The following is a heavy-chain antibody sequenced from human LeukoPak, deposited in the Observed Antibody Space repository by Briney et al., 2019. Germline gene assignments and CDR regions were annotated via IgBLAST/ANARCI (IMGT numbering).Heavy chain of an antibody. V-gene: IGHV4-38-2*02. J-gene: IGHJ5*02. D-gene: IGHD6-6*01. CDR3: ASYSSSSGWFDP. CDR1: GYSISSGYF. CDR2: IYHSGST. Sequence: SETLSLTCTVSGYSISSGYFWGWVRQPPGKGLEWIGEIYHSGSTNYNPSLKSRVTISVDKSKNQFSLKLSSVTAADTAVYYCASYSSSSGWFDPWGQGTLVTVSS.